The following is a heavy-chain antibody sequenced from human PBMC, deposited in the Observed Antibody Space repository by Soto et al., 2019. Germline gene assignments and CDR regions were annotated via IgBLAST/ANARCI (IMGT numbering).Heavy chain of an antibody. CDR2: ISYDGSNK. CDR1: GFTFSSYG. Sequence: GGSLRLSCAASGFTFSSYGMHWVRQAPGKGLEWVAVISYDGSNKYYADSVKGRFTISRDNSKNTLYLQMNSLRAEDTAVYYCAKDLGDWNYHWFDPWGQGTLVTVSS. CDR3: AKDLGDWNYHWFDP. J-gene: IGHJ5*02. D-gene: IGHD1-7*01. V-gene: IGHV3-30*18.